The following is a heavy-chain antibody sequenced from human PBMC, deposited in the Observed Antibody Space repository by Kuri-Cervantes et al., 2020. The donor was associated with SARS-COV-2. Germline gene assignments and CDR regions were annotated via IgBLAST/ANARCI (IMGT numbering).Heavy chain of an antibody. V-gene: IGHV4-39*01. CDR3: ARLPATVTPHY. CDR1: GGSISSSSYY. J-gene: IGHJ4*02. D-gene: IGHD4-17*01. CDR2: IYCSGST. Sequence: SETLSLTCTVSGGSISSSSYYWGWIRQPPGKGLEWIGSIYCSGSTYYNPSLKSRVTISVDTSKNQFSLKLSSVTAADTAVYYCARLPATVTPHYWGQGTLVTVSS.